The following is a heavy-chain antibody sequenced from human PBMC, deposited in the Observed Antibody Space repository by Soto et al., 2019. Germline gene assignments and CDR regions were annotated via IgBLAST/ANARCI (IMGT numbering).Heavy chain of an antibody. V-gene: IGHV5-51*01. CDR3: ARQLDNTGGA. CDR2: IYPDDSDT. J-gene: IGHJ5*02. Sequence: GESLKISCKGSGYRFTTYWIGWVRQMPGKGPEWMGIIYPDDSDTTYSPSFRGQVTISADKSINAAYLQWSTLKPSDTAIYYCARQLDNTGGAWGQGTLVTVSS. CDR1: GYRFTTYW. D-gene: IGHD1-1*01.